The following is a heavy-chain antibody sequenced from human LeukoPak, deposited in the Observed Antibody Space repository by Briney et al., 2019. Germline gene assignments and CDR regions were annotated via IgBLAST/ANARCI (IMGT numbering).Heavy chain of an antibody. V-gene: IGHV1-69*06. CDR2: IIPIFGRA. CDR3: ARDVRGGYCSGGSCYYNWFDP. J-gene: IGHJ5*02. Sequence: ASVKVSCKAAGDTISAYSLNWVRQAPGQGLEWMGGIIPIFGRAYYAQNLQGRVTITADKSTSTAYMELSSLRSEDTAVYYCARDVRGGYCSGGSCYYNWFDPWGQGTLVTVSS. CDR1: GDTISAYS. D-gene: IGHD2-15*01.